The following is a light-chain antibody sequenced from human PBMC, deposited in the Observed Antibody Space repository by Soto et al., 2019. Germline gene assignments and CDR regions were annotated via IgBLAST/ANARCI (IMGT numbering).Light chain of an antibody. CDR1: SNDVGGYNY. V-gene: IGLV2-14*01. CDR2: EVS. Sequence: QSVLTQPASVSGSPGQSITISCTGTSNDVGGYNYVSWFQQHPGKAPKLLIFEVSNRPSGVSNRFSGSKSGNTASLTISGLQAEDEADYYCISFTSTSTCVFGTGTKGTVL. CDR3: ISFTSTSTCV. J-gene: IGLJ1*01.